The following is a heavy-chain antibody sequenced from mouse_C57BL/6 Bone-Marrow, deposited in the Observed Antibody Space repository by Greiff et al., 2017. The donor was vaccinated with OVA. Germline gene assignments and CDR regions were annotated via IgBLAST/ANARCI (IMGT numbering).Heavy chain of an antibody. J-gene: IGHJ1*03. CDR2: IRSKSNNYAT. D-gene: IGHD4-1*02. V-gene: IGHV10-1*01. CDR1: GFSFNTYA. Sequence: EVMLVESGGGLVQPKGSLKLSCAASGFSFNTYAMNWVRQAPGKGLEWVARIRSKSNNYATYYADSVKDRFTISRDDSESMLYLQMNNLKTEDTAMYYCVRRKGNWEDFDVWGTGTTVTVSS. CDR3: VRRKGNWEDFDV.